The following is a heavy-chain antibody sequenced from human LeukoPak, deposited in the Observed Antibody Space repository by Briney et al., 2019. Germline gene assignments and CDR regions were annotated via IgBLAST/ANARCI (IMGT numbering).Heavy chain of an antibody. V-gene: IGHV3-21*01. CDR3: ARVWTGQWPPHYFYMYV. D-gene: IGHD6-19*01. Sequence: GGSLRLSCGVSGFTFSTFTMNWVRQARGKGVEWVSCISSSSSYIYYADSVKRRFTISRDNAKNSLYLHMNSLRAEDTAVYYCARVWTGQWPPHYFYMYVWGKGTTVTTSS. CDR2: ISSSSSYI. CDR1: GFTFSTFT. J-gene: IGHJ6*03.